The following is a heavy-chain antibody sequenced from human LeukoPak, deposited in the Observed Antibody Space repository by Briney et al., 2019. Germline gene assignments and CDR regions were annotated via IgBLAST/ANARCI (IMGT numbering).Heavy chain of an antibody. J-gene: IGHJ4*02. CDR1: GGSISSYY. CDR2: IYYSGST. Sequence: SETLSLTCTVSGGSISSYYWSWIRQPPGKGLEWIGYIYYSGSTNYNPSLKSRVTTSVDTSKNQFSLKLSSVTAADTAVYYCARGRGLRYFDWLLRFDYWGQGTLVTVSS. CDR3: ARGRGLRYFDWLLRFDY. D-gene: IGHD3-9*01. V-gene: IGHV4-59*01.